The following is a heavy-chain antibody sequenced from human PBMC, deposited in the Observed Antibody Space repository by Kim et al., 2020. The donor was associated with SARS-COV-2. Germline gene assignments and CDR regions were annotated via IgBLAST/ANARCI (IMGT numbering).Heavy chain of an antibody. D-gene: IGHD2-21*02. CDR3: ARAAYCGGDCYPLPFDI. CDR1: GYTFTSYY. Sequence: ASVKVSCKASGYTFTSYYMHWVRQAPGQGLEWMGIINPSGGSTSYAQKFQGRVTMTRDTSTSTVYMELSSLRSEDTAVYYCARAAYCGGDCYPLPFDIWGQGTMVTVSS. V-gene: IGHV1-46*01. J-gene: IGHJ3*02. CDR2: INPSGGST.